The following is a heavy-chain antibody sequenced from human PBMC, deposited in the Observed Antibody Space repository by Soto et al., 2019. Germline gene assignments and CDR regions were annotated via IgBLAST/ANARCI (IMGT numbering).Heavy chain of an antibody. CDR3: AKNGQPPYYYYGLDV. V-gene: IGHV1-18*01. D-gene: IGHD2-8*01. J-gene: IGHJ6*02. CDR1: GYTFTRYG. Sequence: QGHLVQSGAEVKKPGASVKVSYKASGYTFTRYGISWVRQAPGQGLEWMGWISGYNGDTNYAQNLQGRVTMTIDTSTTTAYMELRSLTSDDTAVYYCAKNGQPPYYYYGLDVWGQGTTVTVSS. CDR2: ISGYNGDT.